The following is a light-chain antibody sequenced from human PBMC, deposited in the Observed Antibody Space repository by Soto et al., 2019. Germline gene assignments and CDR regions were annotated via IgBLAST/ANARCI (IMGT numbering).Light chain of an antibody. V-gene: IGKV3-20*01. CDR3: QQYGSSRT. J-gene: IGKJ1*01. CDR2: GAS. CDR1: QSVSNNY. Sequence: ILLTQSPSTLSLSPGERATLSCRASQSVSNNYLAWYQQKRGQAPRLLNYGASNRATGIPDRFSGSGSGTDFTLTISSLEPEEFAVYYCQQYGSSRTFGQGTRV.